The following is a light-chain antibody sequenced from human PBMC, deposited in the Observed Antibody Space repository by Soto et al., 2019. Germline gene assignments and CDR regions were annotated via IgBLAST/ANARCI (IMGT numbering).Light chain of an antibody. J-gene: IGKJ4*01. V-gene: IGKV3-15*01. CDR3: QQYNNWPPLT. Sequence: EIVMPQSPATLSVSPGERATLSCRASQSVSSNLAWYQQKPGQAPRLLIYGASTRATGIPARFSGSGSGTEFTLTITSLQSEDFAVYYCQQYNNWPPLTFGGGTKVDI. CDR2: GAS. CDR1: QSVSSN.